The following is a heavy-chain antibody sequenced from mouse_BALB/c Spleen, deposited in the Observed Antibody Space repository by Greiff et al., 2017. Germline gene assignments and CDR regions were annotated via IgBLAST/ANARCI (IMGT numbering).Heavy chain of an antibody. CDR1: GFTFSSYA. V-gene: IGHV5-9-4*01. Sequence: EVQRVESGGGLVKPGGSLKLSCAASGFTFSSYAMSWVRQSPEKRLEWVAEISSGGSYTYYPDTVTGRFTISRDNAKNTLYLEMSSLRSEDTAMYYCARDGFAYWGQGTLVTVSA. CDR3: ARDGFAY. CDR2: ISSGGSYT. J-gene: IGHJ3*01.